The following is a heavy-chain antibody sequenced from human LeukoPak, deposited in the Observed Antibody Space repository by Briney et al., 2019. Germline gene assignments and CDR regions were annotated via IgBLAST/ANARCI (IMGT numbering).Heavy chain of an antibody. D-gene: IGHD3-22*01. CDR3: ATGDYDSSVEAFDI. V-gene: IGHV1-46*01. J-gene: IGHJ3*02. Sequence: GASVKVSCKASGYSFTSHYMHWVRQAPGQGLEWMGLINPRGTSTIYAQKFQGRVTMTRDMSTSTVYMELSSLRSEDTAVYYCATGDYDSSVEAFDIWGQGTMVTVSS. CDR2: INPRGTST. CDR1: GYSFTSHY.